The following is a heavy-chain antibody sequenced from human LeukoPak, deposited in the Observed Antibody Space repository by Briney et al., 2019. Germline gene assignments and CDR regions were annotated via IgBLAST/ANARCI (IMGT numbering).Heavy chain of an antibody. CDR1: GYTFTSYG. CDR3: ARDVPYSSSWYDPTGGDQWYYFDY. V-gene: IGHV1-18*01. CDR2: ISAYNGNT. D-gene: IGHD6-13*01. J-gene: IGHJ4*02. Sequence: ASVKVSCKASGYTFTSYGISWVRQDPGQRLEWMGWISAYNGNTNYAQKLQGRVTMTTDTSTSTAYMELRSLRSDNTAVYYCARDVPYSSSWYDPTGGDQWYYFDYWGQGTLVTVSS.